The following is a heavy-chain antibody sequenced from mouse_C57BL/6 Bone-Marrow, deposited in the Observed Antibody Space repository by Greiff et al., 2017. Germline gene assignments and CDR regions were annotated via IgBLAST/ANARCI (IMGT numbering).Heavy chain of an antibody. V-gene: IGHV1-81*01. D-gene: IGHD2-5*01. CDR3: ERWGSNYVDWYVDV. CDR1: GYTFTSYG. CDR2: IYPRSGNT. Sequence: VQLQESGAELARPGASVKLSCKASGYTFTSYGISWVKQRTGQGLEWIGEIYPRSGNTYYNEKFKGKATLTADKSSSTAYMALRSLTSEDSAVYFCERWGSNYVDWYVDVWGTGTTVTVSA. J-gene: IGHJ1*03.